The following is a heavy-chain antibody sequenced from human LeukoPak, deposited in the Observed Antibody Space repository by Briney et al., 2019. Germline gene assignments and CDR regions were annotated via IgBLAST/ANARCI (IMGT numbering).Heavy chain of an antibody. CDR2: LGYDGSNK. D-gene: IGHD2-2*01. CDR1: GFTFSSYG. CDR3: AKGYCSSSSCYSYAFDI. Sequence: GGSLRLSCAASGFTFSSYGMHWVRQAPGKGLKWLAVLGYDGSNKYYADSVKGRFTISRDNSKNTLFLQMNSLRAEDTAVYYCAKGYCSSSSCYSYAFDIWGQGTVVTVSS. J-gene: IGHJ3*02. V-gene: IGHV3-33*06.